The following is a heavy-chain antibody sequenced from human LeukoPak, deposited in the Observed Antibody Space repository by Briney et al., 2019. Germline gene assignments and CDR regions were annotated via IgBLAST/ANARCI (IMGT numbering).Heavy chain of an antibody. D-gene: IGHD3-10*01. CDR3: ARATTYYGSGSDIGY. CDR1: GGTFSSYA. Sequence: SVKVSCKASGGTFSSYAISWVRQAPGQGLEWMGGIIPIFGTANYAQKFQGRVTITADKTTCSANMELSSLRSEDTAVYYCARATTYYGSGSDIGYWGQGTLVTVSS. CDR2: IIPIFGTA. V-gene: IGHV1-69*06. J-gene: IGHJ4*02.